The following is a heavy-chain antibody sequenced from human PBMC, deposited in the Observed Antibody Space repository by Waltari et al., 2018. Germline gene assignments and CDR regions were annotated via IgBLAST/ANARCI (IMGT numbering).Heavy chain of an antibody. J-gene: IGHJ3*01. D-gene: IGHD6-13*01. CDR1: GDTFNKYA. Sequence: QVQVVQSGTEVKKPGSSGRVSCQVSGDTFNKYAISWVRQAPGQGLEWMGKIVPILRLTNFSQKFRDRVTLTATTSTTTAFMDLTDLTSEDTAVYYCALSPQQLLAFDFWGQGTMVTVSS. CDR2: IVPILRLT. CDR3: ALSPQQLLAFDF. V-gene: IGHV1-69*04.